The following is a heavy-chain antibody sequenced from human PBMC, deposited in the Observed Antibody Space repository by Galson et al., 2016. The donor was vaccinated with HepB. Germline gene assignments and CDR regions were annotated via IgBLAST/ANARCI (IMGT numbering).Heavy chain of an antibody. CDR1: GFTFSSYN. D-gene: IGHD3-22*01. Sequence: SLRLSCAASGFTFSSYNINWVRQAPGKGLEWVSSISSSSSYIYYADSVKGRFTISRDNAKNSRYLQMNSLRAEDTAVYYCASGEVDYDSRFDYWGQGTLVTVSS. CDR2: ISSSSSYI. J-gene: IGHJ4*02. CDR3: ASGEVDYDSRFDY. V-gene: IGHV3-21*04.